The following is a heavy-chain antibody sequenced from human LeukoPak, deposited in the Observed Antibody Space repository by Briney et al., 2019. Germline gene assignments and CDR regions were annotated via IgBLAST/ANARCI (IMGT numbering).Heavy chain of an antibody. CDR1: GGTLISNT. J-gene: IGHJ5*02. Sequence: SVKVSCKASGGTLISNTITWVRQAPGQGLEWMGGLKPIFGAADYAQRFRGRVTMTTDESSSTAYMELSGLTSGDTGVYYCAMLPLDSDLGNWLDPWGQGTLVTVSS. CDR2: LKPIFGAA. V-gene: IGHV1-69*05. CDR3: AMLPLDSDLGNWLDP. D-gene: IGHD3-9*01.